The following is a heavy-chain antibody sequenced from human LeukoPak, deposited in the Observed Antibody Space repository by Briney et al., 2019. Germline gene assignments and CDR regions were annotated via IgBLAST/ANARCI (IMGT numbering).Heavy chain of an antibody. D-gene: IGHD2-15*01. Sequence: KASQTLSLTCTVSGGSISSGDYYWSWIRQPPGKGLEWIGYIYYSGSTYYNPSLKSRVTISVDTSKNQFSLKLSSVTAADTAVYYCARDRGYCSGGSCRWAFDIWGQGTMVTVSS. CDR3: ARDRGYCSGGSCRWAFDI. CDR2: IYYSGST. V-gene: IGHV4-30-4*01. CDR1: GGSISSGDYY. J-gene: IGHJ3*02.